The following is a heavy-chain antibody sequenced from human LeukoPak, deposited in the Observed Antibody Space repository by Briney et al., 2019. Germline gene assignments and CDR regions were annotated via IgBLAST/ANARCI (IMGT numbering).Heavy chain of an antibody. CDR2: MNPRSGNT. D-gene: IGHD3-10*01. CDR1: GDTFTSYD. CDR3: ARGGTLVQGVTILYGMDV. J-gene: IGHJ6*02. Sequence: ASVKVSCKTSGDTFTSYDINWVRQATGQGLECRGWMNPRSGNTIYTQKFQRRVAMTRETSTSTASMELSSLRSEDPAVYYCARGGTLVQGVTILYGMDVWGQGTTVTVSS. V-gene: IGHV1-8*01.